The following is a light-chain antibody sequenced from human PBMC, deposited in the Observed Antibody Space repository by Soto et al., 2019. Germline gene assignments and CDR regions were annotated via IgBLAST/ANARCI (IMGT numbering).Light chain of an antibody. CDR2: DVD. CDR1: SSDIGGYNH. J-gene: IGLJ3*02. Sequence: QSALTQPTSVSGSPGQSITISCTGVSSDIGGYNHVSWYQQHPGKVPRLIIYDVDNRPLGVSNRFSGSQSGNMDSLTISGLQAEDEADYYCCAYTARTTLSWVFGGGTKLTV. CDR3: CAYTARTTLSWV. V-gene: IGLV2-14*03.